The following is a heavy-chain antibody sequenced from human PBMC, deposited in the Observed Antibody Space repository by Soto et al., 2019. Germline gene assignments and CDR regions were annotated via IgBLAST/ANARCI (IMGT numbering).Heavy chain of an antibody. CDR3: ARGMAEEQIFYYFDY. V-gene: IGHV4-59*08. J-gene: IGHJ4*02. CDR1: GGSISSYY. Sequence: SETLSLTCTVSGGSISSYYWSWIRQPPGKGLEWIGYIYYSGSTNYNPSLKSRVTISVDTSKNQFSLKLSSVTAADTAVYYCARGMAEEQIFYYFDYWGQGALVTVSS. CDR2: IYYSGST. D-gene: IGHD3-9*01.